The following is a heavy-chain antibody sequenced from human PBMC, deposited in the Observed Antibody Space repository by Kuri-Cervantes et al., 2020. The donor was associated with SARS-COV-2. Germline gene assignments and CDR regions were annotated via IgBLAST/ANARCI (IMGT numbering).Heavy chain of an antibody. CDR1: GGSISSSSYY. V-gene: IGHV4-39*02. CDR2: IYYSGST. Sequence: GSLRLSCNVSGGSISSSSYYWGWNRQPPGKGLEWIGSIYYSGSTYYNPSLKSRVTISVDTSKNQFSLKLRSVTAADTAVYYCAREAQRFTIFGVVVEGPTRENWFDPWGQGTLVTVSS. D-gene: IGHD3-3*01. J-gene: IGHJ5*02. CDR3: AREAQRFTIFGVVVEGPTRENWFDP.